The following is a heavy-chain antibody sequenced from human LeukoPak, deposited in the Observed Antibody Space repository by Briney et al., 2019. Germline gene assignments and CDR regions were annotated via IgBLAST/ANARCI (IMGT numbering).Heavy chain of an antibody. J-gene: IGHJ6*04. CDR1: GGTFSSYA. CDR3: ASQITMVRGVIVPYYYYGMDV. D-gene: IGHD3-10*01. Sequence: SVKVSCKASGGTFSSYAISWVRQAPGQGLEWMGGIIPIFGTANYAQKFQGRATITADKSTSTAYMELSSLRSEDTAVYYCASQITMVRGVIVPYYYYGMDVWGKGTTVTVSS. CDR2: IIPIFGTA. V-gene: IGHV1-69*06.